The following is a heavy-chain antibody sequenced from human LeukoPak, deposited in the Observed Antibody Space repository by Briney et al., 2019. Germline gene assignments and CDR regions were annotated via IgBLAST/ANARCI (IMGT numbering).Heavy chain of an antibody. V-gene: IGHV3-53*01. Sequence: PGGSLRLSCVASGIIVRNNYMTWVRQAPGKGLEWVSVIYNGGSIYYGDSVKGRFTISADNSRNMVYLQMNSLRADDTAVYYCVKDSPPRYSGSPPAYWGQGTLVTVSS. CDR2: IYNGGSI. CDR3: VKDSPPRYSGSPPAY. J-gene: IGHJ4*02. CDR1: GIIVRNNY. D-gene: IGHD1-26*01.